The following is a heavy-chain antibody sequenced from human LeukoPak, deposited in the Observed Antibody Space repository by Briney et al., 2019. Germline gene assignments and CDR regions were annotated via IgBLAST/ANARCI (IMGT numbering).Heavy chain of an antibody. CDR2: IIPILGIA. V-gene: IGHV1-69*04. CDR1: GYTFTGYY. J-gene: IGHJ4*02. D-gene: IGHD5-18*01. CDR3: AREDTAMVTKSLDY. Sequence: ASMKVSCKASGYTFTGYYMHWVRQAPGQGLEWMGRIIPILGIANYAQKFQGRVTITADKSTSTAYMELSSLRSEDTAVYYCAREDTAMVTKSLDYWGQGTLVTVSS.